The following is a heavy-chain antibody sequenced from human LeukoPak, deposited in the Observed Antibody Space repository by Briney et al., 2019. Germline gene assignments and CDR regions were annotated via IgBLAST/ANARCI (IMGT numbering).Heavy chain of an antibody. D-gene: IGHD1/OR15-1a*01. CDR3: ASEQTYYFSMDV. J-gene: IGHJ6*02. CDR2: IRSKAKKYAT. Sequence: GGSLRLSCAAPGFTFSGSAMHWVRLASGRGRGWGGRIRSKAKKYATAYAASVKGGSPISRADSKNTANLQMNSLKIEDTAIYFCASEQTYYFSMDVWGQGTTVTVSS. V-gene: IGHV3-73*01. CDR1: GFTFSGSA.